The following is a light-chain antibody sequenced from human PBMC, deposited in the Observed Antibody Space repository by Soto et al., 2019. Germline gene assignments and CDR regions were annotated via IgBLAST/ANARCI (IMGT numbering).Light chain of an antibody. CDR2: GAS. V-gene: IGKV1-9*01. CDR1: QGIGSY. Sequence: DLPLTQSPSFLSASVGDRVTITCRASQGIGSYLGWYQQAPGKAPKLLIYGASTLQSGVPSRFSGSGSGTEFNLTISSLQPEDVATYFCQQLNTYPAFGGGTKVEI. J-gene: IGKJ4*01. CDR3: QQLNTYPA.